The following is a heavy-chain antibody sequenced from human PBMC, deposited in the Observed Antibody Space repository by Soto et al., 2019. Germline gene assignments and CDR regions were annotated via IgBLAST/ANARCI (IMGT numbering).Heavy chain of an antibody. V-gene: IGHV4-30-2*01. Sequence: QLQLQESGSGLVKPSQTLSLTCAVSGGSISSGGYSWNWIRQPPGKGLEWIGYIYHSGGTDYHPSLKSRVTITVDSSNNQFSLKLSSVTAADTAVYYCARDSRSGYYLDYWGQGTLVTVSS. CDR3: ARDSRSGYYLDY. CDR1: GGSISSGGYS. D-gene: IGHD3-22*01. J-gene: IGHJ4*02. CDR2: IYHSGGT.